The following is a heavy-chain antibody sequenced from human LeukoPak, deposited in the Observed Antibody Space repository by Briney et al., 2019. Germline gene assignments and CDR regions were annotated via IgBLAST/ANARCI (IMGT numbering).Heavy chain of an antibody. CDR3: AKWNNWFDP. Sequence: GGSLRLSCAASGFTFSHYGMSWARQAPGKGLEWVSAMSDSGSSTYYADSVKGRFTISRDNSKNTLYLQMNSLRAEDTAVYYCAKWNNWFDPWGQGTLVTVSS. J-gene: IGHJ5*02. CDR2: MSDSGSST. V-gene: IGHV3-23*01. CDR1: GFTFSHYG.